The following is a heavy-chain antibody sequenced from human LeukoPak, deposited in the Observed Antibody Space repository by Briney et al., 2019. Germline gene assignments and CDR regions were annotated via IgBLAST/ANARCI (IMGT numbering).Heavy chain of an antibody. CDR2: ISTGGST. D-gene: IGHD4-23*01. Sequence: PGGSLRLSCAASGFTFSSHFMSWVRQAPGKGLEWVSTISTGGSTYYADSVKGRFTISRDNSKSTLHLQLNGLRAEDTAVYYCAKDGTTVVRGLFDKWGPGTMVTVSS. CDR1: GFTFSSHF. J-gene: IGHJ3*02. V-gene: IGHV3-23*01. CDR3: AKDGTTVVRGLFDK.